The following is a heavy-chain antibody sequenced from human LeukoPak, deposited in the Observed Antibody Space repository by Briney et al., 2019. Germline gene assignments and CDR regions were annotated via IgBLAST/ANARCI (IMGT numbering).Heavy chain of an antibody. CDR3: ARGRFPAYYYDSSGLCM. V-gene: IGHV4-34*01. Sequence: SETLSLPCAVYGGSFSGYYWSWIRQPPGKGLEWIGEINHSGSTNYNPSLKSRVTISVDTSKNQFSLKLSSVTAADTAVYYCARGRFPAYYYDSSGLCMWGQGTMVTVSS. J-gene: IGHJ3*02. CDR2: INHSGST. CDR1: GGSFSGYY. D-gene: IGHD3-22*01.